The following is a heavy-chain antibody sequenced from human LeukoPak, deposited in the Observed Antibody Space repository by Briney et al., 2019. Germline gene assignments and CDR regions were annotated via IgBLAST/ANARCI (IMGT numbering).Heavy chain of an antibody. Sequence: GASVKVSCTASGYTFTSYGISWVRQAPGQGLEWMGWISAYNGNTNYAQKLQGRVTMTTDTSTSTAYMELRSLRSDDTAVYYCARGDYYDSSGYNNWFDPWGQGTLVTVSS. D-gene: IGHD3-22*01. J-gene: IGHJ5*02. CDR1: GYTFTSYG. V-gene: IGHV1-18*01. CDR3: ARGDYYDSSGYNNWFDP. CDR2: ISAYNGNT.